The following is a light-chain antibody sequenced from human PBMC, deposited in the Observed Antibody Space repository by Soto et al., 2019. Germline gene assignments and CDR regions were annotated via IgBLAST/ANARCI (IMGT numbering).Light chain of an antibody. V-gene: IGKV3D-20*02. CDR1: QSVSNNY. CDR2: GAS. J-gene: IGKJ3*01. Sequence: ENVLTQSPGTLSLSLGERASLSCRASQSVSNNYLAWYQQKRGQGPRLLIYGASSRATGIPDRFSGSGSGTDFTLTISSLEPEDVAVYYCQQRGDWPFTFGPGTKVDIK. CDR3: QQRGDWPFT.